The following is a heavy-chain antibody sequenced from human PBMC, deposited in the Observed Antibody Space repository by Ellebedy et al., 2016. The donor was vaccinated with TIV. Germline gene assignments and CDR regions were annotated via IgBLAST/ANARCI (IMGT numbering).Heavy chain of an antibody. V-gene: IGHV4-30-4*01. CDR3: ARNLYCINGVCRRGHDAFDI. D-gene: IGHD2-8*01. CDR2: IYYSGST. J-gene: IGHJ3*02. Sequence: SETLSLTCSVSGGSIITGDYYWSWIRQSPGKGLEWIAYIYYSGSTYYNPSLKSRVTISVDTSKNQFSLKLSSVTAADTAVFYCARNLYCINGVCRRGHDAFDIWGQGTMVTVSS. CDR1: GGSIITGDYY.